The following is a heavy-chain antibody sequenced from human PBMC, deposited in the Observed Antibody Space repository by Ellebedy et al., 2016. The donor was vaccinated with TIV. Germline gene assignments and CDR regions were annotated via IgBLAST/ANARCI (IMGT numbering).Heavy chain of an antibody. D-gene: IGHD3-3*01. CDR1: GFTFSDHY. V-gene: IGHV3-7*01. Sequence: PGGSLRLSCVASGFTFSDHYMSWVRQAPGKGLEWVANIKQHESEKDYVDSVKGRFTISRDDAKNSLYLQMNSLRAEDTAVYYCARLWSDRVVYDFWSGYYPYYFDYWGQGTLVTVSS. CDR2: IKQHESEK. CDR3: ARLWSDRVVYDFWSGYYPYYFDY. J-gene: IGHJ4*02.